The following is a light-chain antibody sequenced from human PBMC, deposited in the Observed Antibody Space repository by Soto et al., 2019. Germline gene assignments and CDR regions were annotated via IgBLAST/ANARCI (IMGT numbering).Light chain of an antibody. CDR2: DAS. J-gene: IGKJ1*01. V-gene: IGKV1-5*01. CDR3: QQYSSYSAWT. CDR1: PSNRKW. Sequence: IQMTQSPSTLSAPIGDRVTITCRASPSNRKWLAWHQQKPGKAPNLLIYDASSLQSAVPPRFSGSGSGTEFTLTIRSLQPDDTATYYCQQYSSYSAWTFGEGTKVDIK.